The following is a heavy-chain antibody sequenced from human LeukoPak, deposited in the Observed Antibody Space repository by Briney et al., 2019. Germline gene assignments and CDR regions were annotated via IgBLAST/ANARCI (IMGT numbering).Heavy chain of an antibody. D-gene: IGHD5/OR15-5a*01. CDR1: GFTFDDYA. J-gene: IGHJ3*02. CDR2: ISWNSGSI. V-gene: IGHV3-9*01. CDR3: AKFSVAMAFDI. Sequence: GGSLRLSCAASGFTFDDYAVHWVRQAPGKGLEWVSGISWNSGSIGYADSVKGRFTISRDNAKNSLYLQMNSLRAEDTALYYCAKFSVAMAFDIWGQGTMVTVSS.